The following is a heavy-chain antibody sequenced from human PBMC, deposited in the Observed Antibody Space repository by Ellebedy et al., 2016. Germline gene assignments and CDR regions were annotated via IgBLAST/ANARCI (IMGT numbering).Heavy chain of an antibody. Sequence: SETLSLXXTVSGASISSYYWSWIRQPPGKGLEWIGYIYYSGSTNYNPSLKSRITISVDTSKNQLTLKLSSVTAADTAVYYCASDFHEGLGGDSHNFDYWGQGTLVTVSS. CDR1: GASISSYY. CDR3: ASDFHEGLGGDSHNFDY. CDR2: IYYSGST. D-gene: IGHD4-17*01. J-gene: IGHJ4*02. V-gene: IGHV4-59*08.